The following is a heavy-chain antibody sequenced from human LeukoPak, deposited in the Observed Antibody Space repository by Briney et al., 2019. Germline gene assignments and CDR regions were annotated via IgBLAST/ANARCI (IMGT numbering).Heavy chain of an antibody. J-gene: IGHJ4*02. CDR2: IKQDGSEK. CDR3: ARDPRCSGGSCYCHFDY. CDR1: GFTFSSYA. Sequence: GGSLRLSCAASGFTFSSYAMSWVRQAPGKGLEWVANIKQDGSEKYYVDSVKGRFTISRDNAKNSLYLQMNSLRAEDTAVYYCARDPRCSGGSCYCHFDYWGQGTLVTVSS. V-gene: IGHV3-7*01. D-gene: IGHD2-15*01.